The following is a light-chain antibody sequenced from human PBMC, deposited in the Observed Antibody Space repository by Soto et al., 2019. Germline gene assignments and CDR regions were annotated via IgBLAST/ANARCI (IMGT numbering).Light chain of an antibody. CDR1: QSISSW. J-gene: IGKJ1*01. CDR3: QQYNTYPWT. Sequence: DIQMTHXPSTLSSSXXDRVSITCRASQSISSWLAWYQQKPGKAPKLLLYDASTLQSGVPSRFSGSGSGTDFTLTISRLHPDDFATYYCQQYNTYPWTFGQGTMVDVK. CDR2: DAS. V-gene: IGKV1-5*01.